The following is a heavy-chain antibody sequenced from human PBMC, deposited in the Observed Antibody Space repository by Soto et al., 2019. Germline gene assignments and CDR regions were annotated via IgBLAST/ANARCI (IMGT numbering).Heavy chain of an antibody. CDR2: IIPILGIA. D-gene: IGHD2-15*01. Sequence: QVQLVQSGAEVTKPGSSVKVSCKASGGTFSSYTISWVRQAPGQGLEWMGRIIPILGIANYAQKFQGRVTITADKYTSTAYMELSSLRSEDTAVYYCAREIRDCSGGSCYRLFDYWGQGTLVTVSS. V-gene: IGHV1-69*08. J-gene: IGHJ4*02. CDR3: AREIRDCSGGSCYRLFDY. CDR1: GGTFSSYT.